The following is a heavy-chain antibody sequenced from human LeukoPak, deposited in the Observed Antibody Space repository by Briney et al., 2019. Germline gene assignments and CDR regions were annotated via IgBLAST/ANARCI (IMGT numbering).Heavy chain of an antibody. Sequence: GGSLRLSCAASGFTFSSYSMNWVRQAPGKGLEWVSYISSSSSTIYYADSVRGRFTISRDNAKNSLYLQMNSLRAEDTAVYYCARTKGTAMVTDAFDIWGQGTMVTVSS. D-gene: IGHD5-18*01. J-gene: IGHJ3*02. CDR1: GFTFSSYS. CDR2: ISSSSSTI. V-gene: IGHV3-48*04. CDR3: ARTKGTAMVTDAFDI.